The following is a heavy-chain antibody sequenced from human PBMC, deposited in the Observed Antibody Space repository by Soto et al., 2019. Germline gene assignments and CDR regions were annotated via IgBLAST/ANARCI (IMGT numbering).Heavy chain of an antibody. J-gene: IGHJ4*02. CDR3: ARHWYNWNAGCDY. D-gene: IGHD1-20*01. V-gene: IGHV5-51*01. CDR2: IYPGDSDT. Sequence: GESLKISCKGSGYSFTSYWVGWVRQMPGKGLEWMGIIYPGDSDTRYSPSFQGQVTISADKSISTAYLQWSSLKASDTAMYYCARHWYNWNAGCDYWGQGTLVTVSS. CDR1: GYSFTSYW.